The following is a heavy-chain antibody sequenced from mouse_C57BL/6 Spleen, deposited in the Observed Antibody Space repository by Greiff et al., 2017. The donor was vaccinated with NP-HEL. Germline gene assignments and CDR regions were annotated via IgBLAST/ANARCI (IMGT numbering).Heavy chain of an antibody. CDR3: ARKEGPMSTTGDYAMDY. CDR2: IWSGGST. J-gene: IGHJ4*01. CDR1: GFSLTSYG. Sequence: VKLVESGPGLVQPSQSLSITCTVSGFSLTSYGVHWVRQSPGKGLEWLGVIWSGGSTDYNAAFLSRLSISTDNSKSQVFFKMNSLQADDTAIYYCARKEGPMSTTGDYAMDYWGQGTSVTVSS. V-gene: IGHV2-2*01. D-gene: IGHD2-4*01.